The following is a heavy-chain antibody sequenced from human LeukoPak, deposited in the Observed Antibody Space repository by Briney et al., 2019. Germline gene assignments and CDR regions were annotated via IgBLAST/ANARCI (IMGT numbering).Heavy chain of an antibody. CDR3: ARDRTTLIVPAAETDY. J-gene: IGHJ4*02. Sequence: ASVKVSCKASGYTFTSYGISWVRQAPGQGLEWMGWISAYNGNTNYAQKLQGRVTMTTDTSTSTAYMELRSLRSNDTAVYYCARDRTTLIVPAAETDYWGQGTLVTVSS. CDR1: GYTFTSYG. CDR2: ISAYNGNT. D-gene: IGHD2-2*01. V-gene: IGHV1-18*01.